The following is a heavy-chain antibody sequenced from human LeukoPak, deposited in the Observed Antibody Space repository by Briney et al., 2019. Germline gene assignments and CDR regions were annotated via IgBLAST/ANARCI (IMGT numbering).Heavy chain of an antibody. CDR1: GYSISSGYY. Sequence: PSETLSLTCTVSGYSISSGYYWGWIRQPPGKGLEWIGSIYHSGSTYYNPSLKSRVTISVDTSKNQFSLKLSSVTAADTAVYYCARDSDSGYDYWGQGTLVTVSS. V-gene: IGHV4-38-2*02. CDR3: ARDSDSGYDY. J-gene: IGHJ4*02. D-gene: IGHD5-12*01. CDR2: IYHSGST.